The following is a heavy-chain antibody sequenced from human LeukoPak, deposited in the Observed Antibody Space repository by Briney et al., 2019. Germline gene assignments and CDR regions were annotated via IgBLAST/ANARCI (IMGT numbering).Heavy chain of an antibody. V-gene: IGHV3-23*01. CDR1: GFTFSNYA. CDR3: AKMVTGHNYFDP. CDR2: ISGSGGST. D-gene: IGHD1-20*01. Sequence: PGESLRLSCAASGFTFSNYAMNWVRQAPGKGLDWVSAISGSGGSTDYANSVKGRFTISRDNSKNVLYLQMNSLRAEDTAIYYCAKMVTGHNYFDPWGQGTLVTVPS. J-gene: IGHJ5*02.